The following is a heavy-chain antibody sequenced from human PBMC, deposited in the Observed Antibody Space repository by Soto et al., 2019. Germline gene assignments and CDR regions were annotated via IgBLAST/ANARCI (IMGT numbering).Heavy chain of an antibody. Sequence: QVQLVQSGAEVKKPGSSVKVSCKASGGTFSSYAISWVRQAPGQGLEWMGGIIPIFGTANYAQKFQGRVTITADESTSTAYMELSSLRSEDTAVYYCARRGYCTNGVCYATYYYYYGMDVWGQGTTVTVSS. CDR1: GGTFSSYA. CDR3: ARRGYCTNGVCYATYYYYYGMDV. D-gene: IGHD2-8*01. CDR2: IIPIFGTA. J-gene: IGHJ6*02. V-gene: IGHV1-69*01.